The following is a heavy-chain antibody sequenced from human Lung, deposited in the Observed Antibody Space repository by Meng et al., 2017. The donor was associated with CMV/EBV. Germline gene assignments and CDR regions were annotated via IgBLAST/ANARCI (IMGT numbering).Heavy chain of an antibody. CDR3: ARGEFGNYYYNGLEV. V-gene: IGHV1-18*01. Sequence: ASXXVFXKASGYFFSSYGISWVRQAPGQGLEWMGWIGAYNYNPNYALGFRGRVTMTTDTSTATAYMELKSLTSDDPAVYYCARGEFGNYYYNGLEVWVPGNTV. D-gene: IGHD3-10*01. CDR1: GYFFSSYG. J-gene: IGHJ6*01. CDR2: IGAYNYNP.